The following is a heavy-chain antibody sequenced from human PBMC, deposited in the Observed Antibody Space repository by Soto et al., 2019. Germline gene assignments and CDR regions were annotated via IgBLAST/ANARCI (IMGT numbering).Heavy chain of an antibody. CDR1: GYTFTDYD. J-gene: IGHJ4*02. Sequence: QVQVVQSRAEVKRPGASVRVSCKASGYTFTDYDINWVRQATGQGLEWMGWMSPDSGNTGYAQQFQGRVTMTRNTSISTAYMELSSLRSDDTAVYYCEVTTGYWGQGSMVTVSS. V-gene: IGHV1-8*01. CDR2: MSPDSGNT. CDR3: EVTTGY. D-gene: IGHD2-21*02.